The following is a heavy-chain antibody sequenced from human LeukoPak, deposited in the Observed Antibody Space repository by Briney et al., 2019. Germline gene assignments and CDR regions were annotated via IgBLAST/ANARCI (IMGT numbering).Heavy chain of an antibody. Sequence: QSGGSLRLSCAASGFTVSSNYMSWVRQAPGKGLEWVSVIYSGGSTYYADSVKGRFTISRDNSKNTLYLQMNSLRAEDTAVYYCARPYSSGWYGAFDIWGQGTMVTVSS. V-gene: IGHV3-66*04. CDR1: GFTVSSNY. CDR2: IYSGGST. CDR3: ARPYSSGWYGAFDI. D-gene: IGHD6-19*01. J-gene: IGHJ3*02.